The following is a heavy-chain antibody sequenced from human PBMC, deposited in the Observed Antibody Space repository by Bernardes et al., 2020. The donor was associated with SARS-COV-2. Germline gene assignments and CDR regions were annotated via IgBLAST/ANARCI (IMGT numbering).Heavy chain of an antibody. V-gene: IGHV1-18*01. CDR2: ISAYNGHA. J-gene: IGHJ6*02. CDR3: AREGYCGDGRCYSGRDFVYGMDV. Sequence: ASVKVSCKASGYTFTSYGTARVRQAPGQGLEWMGWISAYNGHANHAQNLQGRLTMTTETSTSTAYMELRRLRSDDTAVYYCAREGYCGDGRCYSGRDFVYGMDVWGQGTTVTV. D-gene: IGHD2-15*01. CDR1: GYTFTSYG.